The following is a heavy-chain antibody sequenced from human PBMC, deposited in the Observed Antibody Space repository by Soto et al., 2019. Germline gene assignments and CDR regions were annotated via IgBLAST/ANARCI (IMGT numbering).Heavy chain of an antibody. D-gene: IGHD3-3*01. CDR2: INHSGST. V-gene: IGHV4-34*01. CDR1: GGSFSGYY. CDR3: ARGHLFGVVITGPGAIPRRYYFDY. J-gene: IGHJ4*02. Sequence: SETLSLTCAVYGGSFSGYYWSWIRQPPGKGLEWIGEINHSGSTNYNPSLKSRVTISVDTSKNQFSLKLSSVTAADTAVYYCARGHLFGVVITGPGAIPRRYYFDYWGQGTLVTVSS.